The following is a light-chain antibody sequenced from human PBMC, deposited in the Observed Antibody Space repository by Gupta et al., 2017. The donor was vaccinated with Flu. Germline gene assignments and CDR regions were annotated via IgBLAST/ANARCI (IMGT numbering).Light chain of an antibody. V-gene: IGLV1-44*01. CDR2: GNN. Sequence: VTISCSVSSSNIGSNYVNWYQQLPGTDQTLSIMGNNQRPSGVPDRFAGSKSGTSVSLALSRLQSGDEAEDDYSAWADSMKGQYVFGTGTKVTVL. CDR3: SAWADSMKGQYV. J-gene: IGLJ1*01. CDR1: SSNIGSNY.